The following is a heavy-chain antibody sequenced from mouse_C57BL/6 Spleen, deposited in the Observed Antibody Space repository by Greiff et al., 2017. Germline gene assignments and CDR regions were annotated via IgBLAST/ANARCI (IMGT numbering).Heavy chain of an antibody. J-gene: IGHJ1*03. V-gene: IGHV2-2*01. CDR1: GFSLTSYG. CDR2: IWSGGST. Sequence: VKVVESGPGLVQPSQSLSITCTVSGFSLTSYGVHWVRQSPGKGLEWLGVIWSGGSTDYNAAFISRLSISKDNSKSQVFFKMNSLQADDTAIYYCARNTPDYYGSSYGYFDVWGTGTTVTVSS. D-gene: IGHD1-1*01. CDR3: ARNTPDYYGSSYGYFDV.